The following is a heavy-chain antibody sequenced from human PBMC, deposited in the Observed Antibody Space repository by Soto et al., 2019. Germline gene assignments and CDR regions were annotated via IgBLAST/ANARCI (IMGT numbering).Heavy chain of an antibody. CDR2: IYYSGST. D-gene: IGHD6-25*01. CDR3: AVVDSTGNWFDP. J-gene: IGHJ5*02. Sequence: SETLSLTCTVSGGSLRSSSYYWGWIRQPPGKGLEWIGSIYYSGSTYYNPSLKSRVTISVDTSKNQFTLKLISVTAADTAVYYCAVVDSTGNWFDPWGEGALVTVSS. CDR1: GGSLRSSSYY. V-gene: IGHV4-39*01.